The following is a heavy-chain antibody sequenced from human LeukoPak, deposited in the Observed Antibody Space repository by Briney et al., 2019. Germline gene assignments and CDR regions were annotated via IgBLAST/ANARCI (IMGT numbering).Heavy chain of an antibody. Sequence: SETLSLTCAVYGGSFSGYYWSWIRQPPGKGLEWIGEINHSGSTNYNPSLKSRVTISVDTSKNQFSLKLSSVTAADTAVYYCARSSSSWYPLNWFDSWGQGTLVTVSS. CDR2: INHSGST. CDR3: ARSSSSWYPLNWFDS. J-gene: IGHJ5*01. D-gene: IGHD6-13*01. V-gene: IGHV4-34*01. CDR1: GGSFSGYY.